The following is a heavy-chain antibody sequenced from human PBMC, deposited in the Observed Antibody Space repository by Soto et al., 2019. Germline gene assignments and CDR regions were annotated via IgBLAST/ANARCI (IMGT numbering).Heavy chain of an antibody. J-gene: IGHJ3*02. CDR1: CGSISSYY. CDR2: IYYSGST. CDR3: ARAHYAFWSGYFSGGCAFDI. D-gene: IGHD3-3*01. V-gene: IGHV4-59*01. Sequence: SETLSLTCTVSCGSISSYYWSWIRQPPGKGLEWIGYIYYSGSTNYNPSLKSRVTISVDTSKNQFSLKLSSVTAADTAVYYCARAHYAFWSGYFSGGCAFDIWGQGTMVTVSS.